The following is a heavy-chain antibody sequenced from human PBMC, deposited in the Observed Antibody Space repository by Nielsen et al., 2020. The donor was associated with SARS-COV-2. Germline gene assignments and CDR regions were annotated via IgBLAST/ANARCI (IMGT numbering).Heavy chain of an antibody. CDR1: GVSVSSGSYY. Sequence: SETLSLTCTVSGVSVSSGSYYWSWIRQSAGKGLEWIGRISETGSTNYNPSLRCRLTMSVDTSKNQFSLKLNSVTAADTAEYYCARVKDVWRGYYAFDFWGQGTLVTVSS. D-gene: IGHD3-3*01. CDR2: ISETGST. J-gene: IGHJ4*02. CDR3: ARVKDVWRGYYAFDF. V-gene: IGHV4-61*10.